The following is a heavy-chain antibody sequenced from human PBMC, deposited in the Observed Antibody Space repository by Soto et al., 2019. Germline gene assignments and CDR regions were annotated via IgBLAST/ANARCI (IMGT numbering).Heavy chain of an antibody. CDR3: AREGYCSGGSCALNNHDSFGMDV. Sequence: QVQLVQSGAEVKKPGASVKVSCKASGYTFTRYGISWARQAPGQGLEWMGWISTYNGNTNYSQNLKGRVTMTTDTTTSTAYMVLRSLTSDDTSVYYCAREGYCSGGSCALNNHDSFGMDVRGQVTTVNVSS. V-gene: IGHV1-18*01. J-gene: IGHJ6*02. CDR1: GYTFTRYG. CDR2: ISTYNGNT. D-gene: IGHD2-15*01.